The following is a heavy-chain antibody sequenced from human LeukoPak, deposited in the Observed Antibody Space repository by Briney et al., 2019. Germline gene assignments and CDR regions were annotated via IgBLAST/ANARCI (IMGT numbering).Heavy chain of an antibody. V-gene: IGHV3-23*01. CDR3: AKDLVTGSLDY. CDR2: ISGSGGTT. Sequence: GGSLRLSCAASGFTFSSYGMNWVRRAPGKGLEWVSAISGSGGTTYYADSVRGRFTISRDNSKNTLYLQMNSLRAEDTAIYYCAKDLVTGSLDYWGQGTLVTVSS. J-gene: IGHJ4*02. D-gene: IGHD3-10*01. CDR1: GFTFSSYG.